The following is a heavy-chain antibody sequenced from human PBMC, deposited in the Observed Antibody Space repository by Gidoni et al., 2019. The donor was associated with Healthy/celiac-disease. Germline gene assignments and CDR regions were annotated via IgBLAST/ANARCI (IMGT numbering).Heavy chain of an antibody. D-gene: IGHD4-17*01. V-gene: IGHV3-33*01. Sequence: QVQLVESGGGVVQPGRSLRLSCAASGFTFSSYGMHWVRQAPGKGLEWVAVIWYDGSNKYYADSVKGRFTISRDNSKNTLYLQMNSLRAEDTAVYYCARDTGGYGDFCRGYFQHWGQGTLVTVSS. J-gene: IGHJ1*01. CDR1: GFTFSSYG. CDR2: IWYDGSNK. CDR3: ARDTGGYGDFCRGYFQH.